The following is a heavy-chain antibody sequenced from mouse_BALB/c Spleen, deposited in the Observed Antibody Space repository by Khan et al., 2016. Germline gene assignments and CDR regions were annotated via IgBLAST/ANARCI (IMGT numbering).Heavy chain of an antibody. J-gene: IGHJ3*01. V-gene: IGHV5-4*02. Sequence: EVELVESGGGLVKPGGSLKLSCAASGFTFSDYYMYWVRQTPEKRLEWVATISDGGSYTYDPDSVKGRCTISRDNAKNNLYLQLSSLTSEDTAVYDCARSPYDYDVGFAYWGQGTLVTVSA. CDR2: ISDGGSYT. CDR1: GFTFSDYY. D-gene: IGHD2-4*01. CDR3: ARSPYDYDVGFAY.